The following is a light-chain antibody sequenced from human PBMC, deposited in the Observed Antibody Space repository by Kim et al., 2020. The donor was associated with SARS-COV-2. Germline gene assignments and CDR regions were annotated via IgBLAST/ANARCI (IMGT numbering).Light chain of an antibody. CDR3: SSYAGSNNFV. V-gene: IGLV2-8*01. CDR2: EVS. CDR1: SSDVGMYNY. J-gene: IGLJ1*01. Sequence: GQAVTIPCTGTSSDVGMYNYVSGYQQLPGKAPKLMIYEVSQRPSGVPDRFSGSKSGTTASLTVSGLQADDGADYYCSSYAGSNNFVFGSGTKVTVL.